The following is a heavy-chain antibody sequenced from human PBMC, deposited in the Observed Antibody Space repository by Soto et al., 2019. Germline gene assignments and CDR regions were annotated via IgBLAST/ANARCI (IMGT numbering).Heavy chain of an antibody. CDR3: ARPLKHPPSGMHV. CDR2: IDPSDSYT. CDR1: GDSFTSYW. J-gene: IGHJ6*02. V-gene: IGHV5-10-1*01. Sequence: GESLKISCKGSGDSFTSYWISWVRQMPGKGLEWMGRIDPSDSYTNYSPSFQGHVTISADKSVSTAYLQWSSLKASDTAMYYCARPLKHPPSGMHVWGQATTVTVSS.